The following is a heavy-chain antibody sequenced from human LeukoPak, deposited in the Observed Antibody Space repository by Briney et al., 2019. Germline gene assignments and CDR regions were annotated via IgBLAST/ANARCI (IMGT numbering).Heavy chain of an antibody. V-gene: IGHV4-38-2*01. J-gene: IGHJ4*02. D-gene: IGHD6-13*01. Sequence: SETLSLTCAVSGYSISSGYYWGWIRQPPGKGLEWIGSIYHSGSTYYNPSLKSRVTISVDTSKNQFSLKLSSVTAADTAVYYCARGGYSSSWYTKNVWGQGTLVTVSS. CDR3: ARGGYSSSWYTKNV. CDR2: IYHSGST. CDR1: GYSISSGYY.